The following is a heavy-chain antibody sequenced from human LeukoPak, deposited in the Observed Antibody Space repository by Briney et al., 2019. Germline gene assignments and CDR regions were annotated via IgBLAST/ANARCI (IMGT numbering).Heavy chain of an antibody. CDR1: GGSISSSSYY. J-gene: IGHJ5*02. V-gene: IGHV4-39*07. CDR3: ARGGRYCSSTSCFQRSFDP. CDR2: IYYSGST. Sequence: SESLSLTCTVSGGSISSSSYYWGWIRQPPGKGLEWIGSIYYSGSTYYNPSLKSRVTISVDTSKNQFSLKLSSVTAADTGVYYCARGGRYCSSTSCFQRSFDPWGQGTLVTVSS. D-gene: IGHD2-2*01.